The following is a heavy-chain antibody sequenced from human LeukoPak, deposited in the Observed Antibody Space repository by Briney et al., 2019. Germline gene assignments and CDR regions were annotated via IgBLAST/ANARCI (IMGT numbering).Heavy chain of an antibody. J-gene: IGHJ4*02. CDR2: IYPGDSDT. CDR3: ARGGYCSSTSCYPGD. CDR1: GYSFTSYW. V-gene: IGHV5-51*01. Sequence: GESLKISCKGSGYSFTSYWIGWVRQMPGKGLEWMGIIYPGDSDTRYSPSFQGQATISADKSISTAYLQWSSLKASDTAMYYCARGGYCSSTSCYPGDWGQGTLVTVSS. D-gene: IGHD2-2*01.